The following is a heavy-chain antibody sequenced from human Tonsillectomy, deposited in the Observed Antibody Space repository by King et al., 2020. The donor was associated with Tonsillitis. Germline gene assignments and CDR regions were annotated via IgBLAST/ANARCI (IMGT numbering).Heavy chain of an antibody. J-gene: IGHJ4*02. V-gene: IGHV3-73*02. CDR3: VRFAAPEYGDYGDY. Sequence: VQLVESGGGLVQPGGSLKLSCAASGFTFRGSAMHWVRQTFEKGLEWVGRIRSKPNSYATAYAASVKGRFTISRDDSKNTAYLQMNSPKTEDTAVYYCVRFAAPEYGDYGDYWGQGILVTVSS. D-gene: IGHD4-17*01. CDR2: IRSKPNSYAT. CDR1: GFTFRGSA.